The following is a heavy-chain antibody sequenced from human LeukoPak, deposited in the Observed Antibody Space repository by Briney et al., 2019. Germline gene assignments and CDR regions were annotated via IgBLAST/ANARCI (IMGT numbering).Heavy chain of an antibody. CDR2: IGTGGDT. Sequence: GGSLRLSCAASGFSFSAYDMHWVRQPTGKGLEWVSTIGTGGDTYYPASVRGRFTVSRENAKTSLYLELTTLSAGDTAVYYCARGNRDDSNPDYWGQGTLVTVSS. CDR3: ARGNRDDSNPDY. V-gene: IGHV3-13*01. D-gene: IGHD5-24*01. CDR1: GFSFSAYD. J-gene: IGHJ4*02.